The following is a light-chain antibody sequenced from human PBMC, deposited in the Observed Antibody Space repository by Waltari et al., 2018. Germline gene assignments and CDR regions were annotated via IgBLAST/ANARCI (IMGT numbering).Light chain of an antibody. CDR1: RSNLGAGYD. J-gene: IGLJ3*02. CDR2: VNT. V-gene: IGLV1-40*01. Sequence: QSVLTQPPSVSGAPGQRVTISCPGRRSNLGAGYDLHWYQQLPGTAPKLLIYVNTNRPSGVPDRISASKSGTSASLAITGLQAEDEADYYCQSYDSSLTAWVFGGGTKLTVL. CDR3: QSYDSSLTAWV.